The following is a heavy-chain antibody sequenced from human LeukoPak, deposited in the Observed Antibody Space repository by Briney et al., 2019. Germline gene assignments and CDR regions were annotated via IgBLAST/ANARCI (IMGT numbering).Heavy chain of an antibody. CDR1: GGSISSGGYY. Sequence: PSQTLSLTCTVSGGSISSGGYYWSWLRQPPGKGLEWTGHIYHSGSTYYNPSLKSRVTISVDRSKNQFSLKLSSVTAADTAVYYCARDLSLWSIAAAGKPDAFDIWGQGTMVTVSS. V-gene: IGHV4-30-2*01. D-gene: IGHD6-13*01. J-gene: IGHJ3*02. CDR2: IYHSGST. CDR3: ARDLSLWSIAAAGKPDAFDI.